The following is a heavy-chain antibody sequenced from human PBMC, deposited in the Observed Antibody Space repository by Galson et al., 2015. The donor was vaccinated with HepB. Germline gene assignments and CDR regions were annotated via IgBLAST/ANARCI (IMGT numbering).Heavy chain of an antibody. CDR2: ISVSGT. Sequence: SLRLSCAASGFTFNSYAMSWVRQAPGMGLEWVATISVSGTYYADSVRGRFPISRDYSKNTVFLQMNSMRGKDTAIYVCSKSFQSGSKSFDYWGQGTLVTVSS. CDR3: SKSFQSGSKSFDY. D-gene: IGHD6-25*01. CDR1: GFTFNSYA. J-gene: IGHJ4*02. V-gene: IGHV3-23*01.